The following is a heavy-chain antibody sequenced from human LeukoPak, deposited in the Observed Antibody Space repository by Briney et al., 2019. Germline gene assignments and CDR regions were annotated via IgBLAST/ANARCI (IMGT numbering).Heavy chain of an antibody. D-gene: IGHD3-16*01. CDR1: GGSFSGYY. CDR3: ARDKEAGPGIPLDAAFDI. J-gene: IGHJ3*02. Sequence: SETLSLTCAVYGGSFSGYYWSWIRQPPGKGLEWIGEINHSGSTNYNPSLKSRVTISVDTSKNQFSLKLSSVTAADTAVYFCARDKEAGPGIPLDAAFDIWGQGTMVTVSS. V-gene: IGHV4-34*01. CDR2: INHSGST.